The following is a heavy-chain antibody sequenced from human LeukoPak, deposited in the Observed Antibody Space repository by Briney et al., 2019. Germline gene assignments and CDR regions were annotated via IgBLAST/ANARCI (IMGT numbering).Heavy chain of an antibody. CDR2: IYYSGST. V-gene: IGHV4-59*01. CDR3: ARVGWLQLPYFDY. Sequence: SETLSLTCTVSGVSISSYYWSWIRQPPGKGLEWIGYIYYSGSTNYNPSLKSRVTISVDTSKHQFSLKLSSVTAADTAVYYCARVGWLQLPYFDYWGQGTLVTVSS. CDR1: GVSISSYY. J-gene: IGHJ4*02. D-gene: IGHD5-24*01.